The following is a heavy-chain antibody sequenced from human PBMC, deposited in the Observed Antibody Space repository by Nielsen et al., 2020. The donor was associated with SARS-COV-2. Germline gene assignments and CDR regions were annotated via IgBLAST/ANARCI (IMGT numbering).Heavy chain of an antibody. CDR3: ARDEDLGGSGHLQH. V-gene: IGHV1-2*06. J-gene: IGHJ1*01. Sequence: ASVKVSCKASGYTFTGYYMHWVRQAPGQGLEWMGRINPNSGGTNYAQKFQGRVTMTRDTSISTAYMELSRLRSDDTAVHYCARDEDLGGSGHLQHWGQGTLVTVSS. D-gene: IGHD1-26*01. CDR1: GYTFTGYY. CDR2: INPNSGGT.